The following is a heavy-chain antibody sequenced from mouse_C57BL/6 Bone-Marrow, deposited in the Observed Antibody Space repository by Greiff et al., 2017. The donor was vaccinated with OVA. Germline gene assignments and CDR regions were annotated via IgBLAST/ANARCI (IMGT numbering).Heavy chain of an antibody. CDR3: GRAYNGSSYPYYFDC. J-gene: IGHJ2*01. Sequence: EVMLVESVAELVRPGASVKLSCTASGFNFKNTYMHWVKQRPEQGLEWIGRIDPANGNIKYAPKFQGKATITADTSSNTAYLQLSSLTSEDTAIYYCGRAYNGSSYPYYFDCWGPGTTLSVST. CDR2: IDPANGNI. D-gene: IGHD1-1*01. V-gene: IGHV14-3*01. CDR1: GFNFKNTY.